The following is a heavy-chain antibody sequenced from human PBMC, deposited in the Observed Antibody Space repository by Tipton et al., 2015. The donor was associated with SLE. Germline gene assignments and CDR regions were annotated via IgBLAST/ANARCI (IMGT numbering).Heavy chain of an antibody. D-gene: IGHD6-6*01. CDR2: IYTSGSA. V-gene: IGHV4-61*02. Sequence: TLSLTCTVSGGSISSGSYYWSWIRQPAGKGLEWIGRIYTSGSANYNPSLKSRVTISVDTSKNQFSLKLSSVTAADTAVYYCARRRESSSSLDYWGQGTLGTVSS. CDR3: ARRRESSSSLDY. J-gene: IGHJ4*02. CDR1: GGSISSGSYY.